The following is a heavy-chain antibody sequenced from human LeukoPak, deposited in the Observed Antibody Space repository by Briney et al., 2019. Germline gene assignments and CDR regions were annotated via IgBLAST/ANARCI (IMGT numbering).Heavy chain of an antibody. V-gene: IGHV3-23*01. J-gene: IGHJ4*02. Sequence: GGSLRLSCAASGFTFSTYDMQWVRQAPGKGLEWVSGINRSGRTYYTDSVKGRFTISRDNSKNTLYLQMNSLRAEDTAVYYCATFTYYYDSSGYSQGDYWGQGTLVTVSS. CDR1: GFTFSTYD. CDR2: INRSGRT. D-gene: IGHD3-22*01. CDR3: ATFTYYYDSSGYSQGDY.